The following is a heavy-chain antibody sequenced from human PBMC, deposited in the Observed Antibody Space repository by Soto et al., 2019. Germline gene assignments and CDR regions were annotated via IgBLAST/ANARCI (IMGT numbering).Heavy chain of an antibody. V-gene: IGHV3-49*03. CDR2: IRSKAYGGTT. J-gene: IGHJ4*02. CDR1: RFTFGAYV. CDR3: TRRAEYDILTSFDY. D-gene: IGHD3-9*01. Sequence: PGGSLRLSCTASRFTFGAYVMSWFRQAPGKGLEWVGFIRSKAYGGTTEYAASVKGRFTISRDDSKSIAYLQVNSLKTEDTAVYYCTRRAEYDILTSFDYWGQGTLVTVSS.